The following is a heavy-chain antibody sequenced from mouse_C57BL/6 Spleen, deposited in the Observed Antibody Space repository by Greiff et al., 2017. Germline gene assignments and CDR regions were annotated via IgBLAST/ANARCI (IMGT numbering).Heavy chain of an antibody. CDR3: ARKGNGNYVGVFAY. V-gene: IGHV5-4*01. D-gene: IGHD2-1*01. CDR1: GFTFSSYA. Sequence: EVQGVESGGGLVKPGGSLKLSCAASGFTFSSYAMSWVRQTPEKRLEWVATISDGGSYTYYTDNVKGRFTISRDNAKNNLYLQMSHLKSEDTAMYYCARKGNGNYVGVFAYWGQGTLVTVSA. CDR2: ISDGGSYT. J-gene: IGHJ3*01.